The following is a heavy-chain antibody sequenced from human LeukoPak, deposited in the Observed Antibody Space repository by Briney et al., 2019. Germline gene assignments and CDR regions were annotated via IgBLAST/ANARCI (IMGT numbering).Heavy chain of an antibody. V-gene: IGHV4-34*01. CDR1: GGSFSGYY. CDR2: INHSGST. Sequence: PSESLSLTCAVYGGSFSGYYWSWIRQHPGKGLEWIGEINHSGSTNYNPSLKSRENISVDTSKNQFSLKLSSVTAADTAVYYCANLRILYSSGWSGRGYYYYGMDVWGQGTTVTVSS. D-gene: IGHD6-19*01. J-gene: IGHJ6*02. CDR3: ANLRILYSSGWSGRGYYYYGMDV.